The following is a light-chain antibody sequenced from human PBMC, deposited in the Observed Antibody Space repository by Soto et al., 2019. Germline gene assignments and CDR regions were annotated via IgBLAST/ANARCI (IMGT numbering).Light chain of an antibody. CDR3: CSYGGSRAV. J-gene: IGLJ7*01. CDR2: EVS. Sequence: QSALTQPASASGSPGQSITISCTGTSSDVGSHNLVSWYQQHPGQAPKLMIYEVSKRPLGVSTRFSASKSGNTASLTISGLQAEDEADYCCCSYGGSRAVFGGGTQLTVL. V-gene: IGLV2-23*02. CDR1: SSDVGSHNL.